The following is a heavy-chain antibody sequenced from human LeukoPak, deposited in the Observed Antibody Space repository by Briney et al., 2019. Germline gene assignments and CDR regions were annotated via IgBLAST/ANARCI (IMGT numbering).Heavy chain of an antibody. Sequence: GGSLRLSCVTSGFTFDDYAMHWVRQAPGKGLEWVSGISWNSGSIDYADSVKGRFTISRDNAKNSLYLQMNSLRAEDTAFYYCAKAEGFFGGYYDHWGQGTLVTVSS. CDR2: ISWNSGSI. V-gene: IGHV3-9*01. J-gene: IGHJ4*02. CDR3: AKAEGFFGGYYDH. CDR1: GFTFDDYA. D-gene: IGHD4-23*01.